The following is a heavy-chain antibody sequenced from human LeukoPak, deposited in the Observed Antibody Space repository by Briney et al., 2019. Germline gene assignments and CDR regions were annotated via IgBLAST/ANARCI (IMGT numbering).Heavy chain of an antibody. V-gene: IGHV3-23*01. J-gene: IGHJ4*02. CDR1: GFTFNNYA. CDR3: AKGGGVAANRRFDY. Sequence: GGSLRLSCAASGFTFNNYAMSWVRQAPGKGLEWVSAISGSGGSTYYADSVKGRFTISRDNSKNTMSLQMNSLRVEDTAVYYCAKGGGVAANRRFDYWGQGTLVTVSS. CDR2: ISGSGGST. D-gene: IGHD1-14*01.